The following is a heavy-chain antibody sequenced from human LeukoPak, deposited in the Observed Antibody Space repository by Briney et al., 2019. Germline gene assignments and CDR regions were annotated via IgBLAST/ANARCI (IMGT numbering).Heavy chain of an antibody. J-gene: IGHJ4*02. CDR2: VSGSGGST. Sequence: GGSLRLSCAASGFTFSSYAMNWVRQAPGKGLEWVSAVSGSGGSTYYADSVKGRFTISRDNSKDTLYLQMNSLKADDTALYYCEKASTLGYTSIWYLDYWGQGTLVTVSS. CDR3: EKASTLGYTSIWYLDY. D-gene: IGHD6-13*01. CDR1: GFTFSSYA. V-gene: IGHV3-23*01.